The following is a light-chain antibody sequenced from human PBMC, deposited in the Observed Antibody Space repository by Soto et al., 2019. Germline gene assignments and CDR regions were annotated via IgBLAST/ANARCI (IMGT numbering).Light chain of an antibody. CDR2: KTS. V-gene: IGKV1-5*03. J-gene: IGKJ4*01. CDR3: QQYNSYPLT. Sequence: DIQMTQSPSTLSASVGDRVTITCRASQSISGWLAWYQQKAGKAPKLLIYKTSNLESAVPARFSGSGSGTAFTLTSSSLPPDDFATYCCQQYNSYPLTFGGGTKLDIK. CDR1: QSISGW.